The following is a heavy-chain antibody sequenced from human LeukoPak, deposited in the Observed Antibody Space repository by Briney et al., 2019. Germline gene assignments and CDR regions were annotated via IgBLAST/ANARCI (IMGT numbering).Heavy chain of an antibody. CDR2: IYSGGST. Sequence: GGSLRLPCAASGFTVSSNYMSWVRQAPGKGLEWVSVIYSGGSTYHADSVKGRFTISRDNSKNTLYLQMNSLRAEDTAVYYCARGSGGYYDSGRRYYYGMDVWGQGTTVTVSS. CDR3: ARGSGGYYDSGRRYYYGMDV. CDR1: GFTVSSNY. J-gene: IGHJ6*02. V-gene: IGHV3-66*01. D-gene: IGHD3-22*01.